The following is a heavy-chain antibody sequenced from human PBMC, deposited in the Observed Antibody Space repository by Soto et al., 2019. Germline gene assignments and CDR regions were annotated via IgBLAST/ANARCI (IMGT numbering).Heavy chain of an antibody. D-gene: IGHD3-3*01. Sequence: EVQLLESGGGLVQPGGSLRLSCAASGFTFSSYAMSWVRQAPGKGLEWVSAISGSGGSTYYADSVKGRFTISRDNSKNRLYLQMNSLRAEDTAVYYCAKDPIYDFWSGYWLDYWGQGTLVTVSS. CDR3: AKDPIYDFWSGYWLDY. CDR1: GFTFSSYA. J-gene: IGHJ4*02. V-gene: IGHV3-23*01. CDR2: ISGSGGST.